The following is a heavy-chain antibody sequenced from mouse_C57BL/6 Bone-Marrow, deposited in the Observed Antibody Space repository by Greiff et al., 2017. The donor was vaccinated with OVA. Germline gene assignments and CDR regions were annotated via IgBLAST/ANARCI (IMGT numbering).Heavy chain of an antibody. D-gene: IGHD1-1*01. CDR3: ANYGSRYAMDY. V-gene: IGHV1-50*01. CDR2: IDPSDSYT. CDR1: GYTFTSYW. Sequence: QVQLKQPGAELVKPGASVKLSCKASGYTFTSYWMQWVKQRPGQGLEWIGEIDPSDSYTTYNQKFKGKATLTVDTSSSTAYMQLSSLTSEDSAVYYCANYGSRYAMDYWGQGTSVTVSS. J-gene: IGHJ4*01.